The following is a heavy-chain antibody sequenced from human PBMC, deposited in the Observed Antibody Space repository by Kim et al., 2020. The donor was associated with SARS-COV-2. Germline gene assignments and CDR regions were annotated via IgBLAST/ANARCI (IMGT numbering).Heavy chain of an antibody. CDR2: IWYDGSNK. D-gene: IGHD3-10*01. Sequence: GGSLRLSCAASGFTFSSYGMHWVRQAPGKGLEWVAVIWYDGSNKYYADSVKGRFTISRDNSKNTLYLQMNSLRAEDTAVYYCARDVLLWFGVDGMDVWGQGTTVTVSS. CDR1: GFTFSSYG. CDR3: ARDVLLWFGVDGMDV. J-gene: IGHJ6*02. V-gene: IGHV3-33*01.